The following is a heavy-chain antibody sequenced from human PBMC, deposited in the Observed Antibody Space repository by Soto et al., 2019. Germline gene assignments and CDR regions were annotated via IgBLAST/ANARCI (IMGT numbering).Heavy chain of an antibody. D-gene: IGHD5-12*01. Sequence: SETLSLTCAVSGGCISSGGYSWSWVRQPPGKGLEWIGEIHHSGANNYNPSLKSRVTISVDKSKNQFSLQLTSVTAADTAVYYCARAGYDGNSLDYWGQGTLVTVSS. CDR3: ARAGYDGNSLDY. CDR1: GGCISSGGYS. CDR2: IHHSGAN. J-gene: IGHJ4*02. V-gene: IGHV4-30-2*01.